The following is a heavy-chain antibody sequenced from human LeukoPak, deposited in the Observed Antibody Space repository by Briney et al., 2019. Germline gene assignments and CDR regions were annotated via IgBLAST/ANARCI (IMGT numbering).Heavy chain of an antibody. CDR2: IYYSGST. CDR1: GGSISSYY. Sequence: PETLSLTCTVPGGSISSYYWSWIRQPPGKGLEWVGYIYYSGSTNYNPSLKSRVTISVDTSKNQFSLKLSSVTAADTAVYYCAREGVWFGELYFDYWGQGTLVTVSS. D-gene: IGHD3-10*01. J-gene: IGHJ4*02. CDR3: AREGVWFGELYFDY. V-gene: IGHV4-59*01.